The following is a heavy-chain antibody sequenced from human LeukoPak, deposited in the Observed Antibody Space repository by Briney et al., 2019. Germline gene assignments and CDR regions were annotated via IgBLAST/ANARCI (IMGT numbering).Heavy chain of an antibody. Sequence: GASVKVSCKASGGTFSSYAISWVRQAPGQELEWMGGIIPIFGTANYAQKFQGRVTITADESTSTAYMELSSLRSEDTAVYYCAREIGLYSSDYWGQGTLVTVSS. V-gene: IGHV1-69*01. CDR2: IIPIFGTA. CDR1: GGTFSSYA. J-gene: IGHJ4*02. D-gene: IGHD3-22*01. CDR3: AREIGLYSSDY.